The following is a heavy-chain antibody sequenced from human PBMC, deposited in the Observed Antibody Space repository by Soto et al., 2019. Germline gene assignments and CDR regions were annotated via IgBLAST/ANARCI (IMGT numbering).Heavy chain of an antibody. Sequence: GGSLRLSCAASGFTFDDYAMHWVRQAPGKGLEWVSGLSWNSGIIGYADSVKGRFTISRDNAKNSLYLQMNSLRTEDTSFYYCGRDRNTLGNSGAYWGQGTLVTVSS. D-gene: IGHD4-17*01. V-gene: IGHV3-9*01. CDR2: LSWNSGII. CDR1: GFTFDDYA. CDR3: GRDRNTLGNSGAY. J-gene: IGHJ4*02.